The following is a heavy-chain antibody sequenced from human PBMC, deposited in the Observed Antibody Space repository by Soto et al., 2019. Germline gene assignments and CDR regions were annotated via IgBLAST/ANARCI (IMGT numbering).Heavy chain of an antibody. CDR3: ARDRSFGI. CDR1: GGSISNYY. V-gene: IGHV4-59*01. Sequence: SETVSLTCTVSGGSISNYYWSWIRQPPGKGLEWIGYIYYSGSTYYNPSLKSRVTISVDTSKNQFSLRLSSVTAADTAVYYCARDRSFGIWGHGTLVTVSS. D-gene: IGHD3-16*01. CDR2: IYYSGST. J-gene: IGHJ4*01.